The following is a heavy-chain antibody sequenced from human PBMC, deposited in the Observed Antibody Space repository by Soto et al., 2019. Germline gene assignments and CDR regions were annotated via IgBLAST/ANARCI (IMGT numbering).Heavy chain of an antibody. J-gene: IGHJ4*02. CDR1: GFTFSSYW. CDR2: IKQDGSEK. D-gene: IGHD6-19*01. Sequence: EVQLVESGGGLVQPGGSLRLSCAASGFTFSSYWMSWVRQAPGKGLEWVANIKQDGSEKYYVDSVKGRFTISRENAKNSLYLQMNSLRAEDTAVYYCARRGGDSSGWYGPDGYWGQGTLVTVSS. V-gene: IGHV3-7*03. CDR3: ARRGGDSSGWYGPDGY.